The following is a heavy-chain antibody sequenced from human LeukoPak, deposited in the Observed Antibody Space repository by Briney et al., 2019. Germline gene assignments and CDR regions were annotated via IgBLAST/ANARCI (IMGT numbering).Heavy chain of an antibody. J-gene: IGHJ4*02. CDR2: INPNSGGA. V-gene: IGHV1-2*02. D-gene: IGHD2-21*01. Sequence: ASVKVSCKASGYSFTGYYMHWVRQAPGQGLEWMGWINPNSGGANYAQKFQGRVTMTRDTSISTAYMELSRLRSDDTAVYYCARDLYFDSLDYWGQGTLVTVSS. CDR1: GYSFTGYY. CDR3: ARDLYFDSLDY.